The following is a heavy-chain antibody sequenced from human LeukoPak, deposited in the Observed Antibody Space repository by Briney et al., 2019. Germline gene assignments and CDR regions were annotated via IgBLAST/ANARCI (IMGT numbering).Heavy chain of an antibody. D-gene: IGHD6-13*01. J-gene: IGHJ4*02. CDR3: ARRSAAGPIDY. CDR1: EDSVSSNSAS. V-gene: IGHV6-1*01. Sequence: SQTLSLTCAISEDSVSSNSASWNWIRQSPSGGLEWLGRTYYRSKWYNEYAASVKGRITVNPDTSKNQFSLHLNSVTPEDAAVYYCARRSAAGPIDYWGQGTLVTVSS. CDR2: TYYRSKWYN.